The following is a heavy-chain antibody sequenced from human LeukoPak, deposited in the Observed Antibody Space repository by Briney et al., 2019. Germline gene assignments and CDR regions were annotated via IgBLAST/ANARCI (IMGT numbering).Heavy chain of an antibody. CDR2: ISYDGSNK. Sequence: PGRSLRLSCAASGFTFSSYAMHWVRQAPGKGLEWVAVISYDGSNKYYADSVKGRFTISRDNSKNTLYLQMNSLRAEDTAVYYCARDQHYDYVWGSYCYSLRGYGMDVWGQGTTVTVSS. CDR3: ARDQHYDYVWGSYCYSLRGYGMDV. J-gene: IGHJ6*02. CDR1: GFTFSSYA. D-gene: IGHD3-16*02. V-gene: IGHV3-30-3*01.